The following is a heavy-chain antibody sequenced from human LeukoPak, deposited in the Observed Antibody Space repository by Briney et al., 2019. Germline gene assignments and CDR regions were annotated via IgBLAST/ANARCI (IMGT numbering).Heavy chain of an antibody. CDR2: INPNSGGT. D-gene: IGHD3-3*01. Sequence: ASVKVSCKASGYTFTGYYMHWVRQAPGQGLEWMGWINPNSGGTNYAQKFQGRVTMTTDTSTSTAYMELRSLRSDDTAVYYCARDGGFTIPGDYWGQGTLVTVSS. J-gene: IGHJ4*02. V-gene: IGHV1-2*02. CDR1: GYTFTGYY. CDR3: ARDGGFTIPGDY.